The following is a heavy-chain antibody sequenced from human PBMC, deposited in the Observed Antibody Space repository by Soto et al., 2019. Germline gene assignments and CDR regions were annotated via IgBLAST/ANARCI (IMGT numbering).Heavy chain of an antibody. Sequence: LRLSFAASGFTFSTHWMHWVRQAPGKWLVWVSRINPDGSDTAHADSVKGRFTTSRDNARNTLYLQMISLRAEDTAIYYCANDPTAIGVEFWGQGTLVTVSS. J-gene: IGHJ4*02. D-gene: IGHD3-3*01. CDR2: INPDGSDT. CDR1: GFTFSTHW. V-gene: IGHV3-74*01. CDR3: ANDPTAIGVEF.